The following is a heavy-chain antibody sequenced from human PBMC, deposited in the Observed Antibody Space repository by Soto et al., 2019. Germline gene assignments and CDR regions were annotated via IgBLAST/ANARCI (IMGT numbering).Heavy chain of an antibody. CDR1: GESFSGYY. D-gene: IGHD1-7*01. Sequence: QVHLQQRGAGLLKPSETLSLNCVVSGESFSGYYWSXIRQTPGMGLEWIGEVDHRGSTTYNPSLKNRASISIDSSKNLFSLELTSVTAADTALYFCARYEYGNSLYGVDVWGQGTRVTVSS. J-gene: IGHJ6*02. CDR2: VDHRGST. CDR3: ARYEYGNSLYGVDV. V-gene: IGHV4-34*02.